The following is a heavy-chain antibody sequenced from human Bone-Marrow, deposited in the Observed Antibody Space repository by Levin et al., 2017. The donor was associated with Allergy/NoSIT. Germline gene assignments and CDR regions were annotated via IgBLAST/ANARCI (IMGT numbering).Heavy chain of an antibody. D-gene: IGHD6-19*01. V-gene: IGHV3-23*01. J-gene: IGHJ4*02. CDR2: ISGGGAST. CDR1: GFTFSNYA. CDR3: AKGGAEAGTLFFAY. Sequence: PGGSLRLSCAASGFTFSNYAMSWVRQAPGKGLEWVSAISGGGASTHYADSVKGRFTISRDNSDNTLYLQMNSLRAEDTALYYCAKGGAEAGTLFFAYWGQGTLVTVSS.